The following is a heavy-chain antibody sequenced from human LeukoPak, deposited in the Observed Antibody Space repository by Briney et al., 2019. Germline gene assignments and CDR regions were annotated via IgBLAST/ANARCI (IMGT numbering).Heavy chain of an antibody. Sequence: GGSLRLSCTASGFTFGDFAMTWVRQAPGKGLEWVGLVKTKVYGGTTEYAASVKGRFTISRDDSKAIAYLQMNSLKTEDTAVYYCTRDHRDDWNPGYYFDYWGQGTLVTVSS. CDR3: TRDHRDDWNPGYYFDY. CDR1: GFTFGDFA. D-gene: IGHD1-1*01. CDR2: VKTKVYGGTT. V-gene: IGHV3-49*04. J-gene: IGHJ4*02.